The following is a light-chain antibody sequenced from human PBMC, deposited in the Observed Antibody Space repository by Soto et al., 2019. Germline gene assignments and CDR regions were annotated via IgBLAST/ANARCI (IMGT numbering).Light chain of an antibody. CDR2: EVV. CDR3: CSYAGGSMFV. CDR1: SSDVGTYNV. V-gene: IGLV2-23*02. J-gene: IGLJ2*01. Sequence: QSALTQPASVSGSPGQSITISCTGSSSDVGTYNVVSWYQHHPGKAPKLMISEVVKRPSGVSNRFSGSKSGHTASLAISGLQAEDEADYYCCSYAGGSMFVFGGGTKLPVL.